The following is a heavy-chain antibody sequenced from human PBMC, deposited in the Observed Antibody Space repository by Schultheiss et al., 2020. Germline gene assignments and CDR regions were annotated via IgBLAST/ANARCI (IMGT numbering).Heavy chain of an antibody. Sequence: GGSLRLSCAASGFTVSSNSMTWVRQAPGMGLEWVSVIYSSGRTFYADSVKGRFTISRDNSKNTLYLQMNSLRAEDTAVYYCARSLVVPFDYWGQGTLVTVSS. D-gene: IGHD2-15*01. J-gene: IGHJ4*02. CDR3: ARSLVVPFDY. V-gene: IGHV3-66*01. CDR2: IYSSGRT. CDR1: GFTVSSNS.